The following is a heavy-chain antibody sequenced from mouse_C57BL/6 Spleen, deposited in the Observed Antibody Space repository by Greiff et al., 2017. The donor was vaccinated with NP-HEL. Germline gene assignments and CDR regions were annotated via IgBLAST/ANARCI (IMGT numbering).Heavy chain of an antibody. Sequence: VQLQQPGAELVRPGTSVKLSCKASGYTFTSYWMHWVKQSPGHGLEWIGEIYPSDSYTNYNQKFKGKATLTVATSSSTAYMQLSSLTSEDSAVYYCARYHNYGSSLFAYWGKGTLVTVSA. CDR2: IYPSDSYT. D-gene: IGHD1-1*01. J-gene: IGHJ3*01. V-gene: IGHV1-59*01. CDR3: ARYHNYGSSLFAY. CDR1: GYTFTSYW.